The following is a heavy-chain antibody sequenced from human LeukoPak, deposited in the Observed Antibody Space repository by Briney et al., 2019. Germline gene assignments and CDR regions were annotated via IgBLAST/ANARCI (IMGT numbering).Heavy chain of an antibody. D-gene: IGHD3-3*01. V-gene: IGHV4-39*07. CDR3: ARVLKESAQLRFLEWLPNYYYYYYYMDV. Sequence: SETLSLTCAVYGGFFSSYYWGWIRQPPGKGLEWIGSIYYSGSTYYNPSLKSRVTISVDTSKNQFSLKLSSVTAADTAVYYCARVLKESAQLRFLEWLPNYYYYYYYMDVWGKGTTVTVSS. CDR1: GGFFSSYY. CDR2: IYYSGST. J-gene: IGHJ6*03.